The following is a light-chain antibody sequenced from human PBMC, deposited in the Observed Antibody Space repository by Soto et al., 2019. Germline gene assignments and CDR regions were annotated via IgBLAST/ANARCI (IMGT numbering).Light chain of an antibody. CDR2: AAS. CDR3: LQYDGFSRT. V-gene: IGKV1-5*03. J-gene: IGKJ1*01. CDR1: QNIGRY. Sequence: DVQMTQSPSTLSASVGDRVTITCRASQNIGRYLAWYQQKAGEAPKFLIYAASSLADGVPARFRGGGSETDFTLTISGLQPDDFATYYCLQYDGFSRTFGPGTRVELK.